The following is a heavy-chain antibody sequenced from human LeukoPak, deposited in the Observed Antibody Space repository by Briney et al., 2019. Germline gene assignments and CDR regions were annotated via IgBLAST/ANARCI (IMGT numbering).Heavy chain of an antibody. D-gene: IGHD1-26*01. CDR1: GGSIDSGNYY. CDR2: IYHTGST. Sequence: SETLSLTCTVSGGSIDSGNYYWSWIRQPPGKGLEWIGYIYHTGSTYFNPSLKSRVTLSVDTSRNQFSLKLSSVTAADTAVYYCARGLRGVGATIPYYFDYWGQGTLVTVSS. V-gene: IGHV4-30-4*01. J-gene: IGHJ4*02. CDR3: ARGLRGVGATIPYYFDY.